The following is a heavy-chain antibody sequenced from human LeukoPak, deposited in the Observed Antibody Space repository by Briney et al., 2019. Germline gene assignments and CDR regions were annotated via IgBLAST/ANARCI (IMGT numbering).Heavy chain of an antibody. V-gene: IGHV3-20*04. CDR2: INWNGGST. CDR1: GFTFDDYG. Sequence: GGSLRLSCAASGFTFDDYGMSWVRQAPGKGLEWVSGINWNGGSTGYADSVKGRFTISRDNAENSLYLQMNSLRAEDTALYYCARGVVPAARGAFDIWGQGTMVTVSS. CDR3: ARGVVPAARGAFDI. D-gene: IGHD2-2*01. J-gene: IGHJ3*02.